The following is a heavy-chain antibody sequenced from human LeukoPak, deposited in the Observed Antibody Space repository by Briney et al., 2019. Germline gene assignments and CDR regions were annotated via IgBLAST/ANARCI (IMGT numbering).Heavy chain of an antibody. V-gene: IGHV3-23*01. CDR2: ISGSGGST. J-gene: IGHJ4*02. D-gene: IGHD3-22*01. CDR3: AKTPTGYYDSSGYYYEDY. CDR1: GFTFSSYA. Sequence: PGGSLRLSCAASGFTFSSYAMSWVRQAPGKGLEWVSAISGSGGSTYYADSVKGRFTISRDNSKNTLYLQMNSLRAEDTAVYYCAKTPTGYYDSSGYYYEDYWGQGTLVTVSS.